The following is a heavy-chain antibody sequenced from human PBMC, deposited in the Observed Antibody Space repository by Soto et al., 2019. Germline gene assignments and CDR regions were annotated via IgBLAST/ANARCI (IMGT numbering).Heavy chain of an antibody. Sequence: GASVKVACKTSGYTFTNFGISWVLQAPGQRLEWLGWISGDNGKTNYAQKFQGRVTMTTDTSTSTAYMELRSLRSDDTAVYYCATRSPAFDYWGQGTLVTVSS. CDR2: ISGDNGKT. CDR1: GYTFTNFG. J-gene: IGHJ4*02. CDR3: ATRSPAFDY. V-gene: IGHV1-18*01.